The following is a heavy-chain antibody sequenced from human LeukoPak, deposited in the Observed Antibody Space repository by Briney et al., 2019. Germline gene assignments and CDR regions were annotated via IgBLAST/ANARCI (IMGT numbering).Heavy chain of an antibody. CDR3: AKDGLSLGILTVRGYYFDY. CDR1: GFTFSSYA. CDR2: ISGSGGST. D-gene: IGHD3-9*01. V-gene: IGHV3-23*01. Sequence: GGSLRLSCAASGFTFSSYAMSWVRQAPGRGLEWVSAISGSGGSTYYADSVEGRFTISRDNSKNTLYLQMNSLRAEDTAVYYCAKDGLSLGILTVRGYYFDYWGQGTLVTVSS. J-gene: IGHJ4*02.